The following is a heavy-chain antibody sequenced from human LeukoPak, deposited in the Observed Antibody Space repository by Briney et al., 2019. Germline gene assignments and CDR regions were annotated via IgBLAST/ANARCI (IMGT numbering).Heavy chain of an antibody. CDR1: EGILSSYA. Sequence: ASVKVSCKASEGILSSYAISWVRQAPGQGLEWMGGIIPIFGTANYAQKFQGRVTITTDESTSTAYMELSSLRSEDTAVYYCARDSIAARTFDYWGQGTLVTVSS. J-gene: IGHJ4*02. D-gene: IGHD6-6*01. V-gene: IGHV1-69*05. CDR3: ARDSIAARTFDY. CDR2: IIPIFGTA.